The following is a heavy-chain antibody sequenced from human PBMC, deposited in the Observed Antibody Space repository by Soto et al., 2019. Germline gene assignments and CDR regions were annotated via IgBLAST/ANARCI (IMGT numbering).Heavy chain of an antibody. J-gene: IGHJ4*02. D-gene: IGHD3-10*01. V-gene: IGHV3-23*01. Sequence: GGSLRLSCAASGFTFSSYAMSWVRQAPGKGLEWVSAISGSGGSTYYADSVKGRFTISRDNSKNTLYLQMNSLRAEDTAVYYCAKYYGSGSLGYYYFDYWGQGTLVTVSS. CDR1: GFTFSSYA. CDR3: AKYYGSGSLGYYYFDY. CDR2: ISGSGGST.